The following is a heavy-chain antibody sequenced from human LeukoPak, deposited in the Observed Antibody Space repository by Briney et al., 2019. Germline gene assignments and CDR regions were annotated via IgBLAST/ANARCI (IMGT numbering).Heavy chain of an antibody. V-gene: IGHV3-64*01. CDR2: ISINGGST. CDR1: GFTFSTYA. J-gene: IGHJ4*02. Sequence: GGSLRLSCAASGFTFSTYAMNWVRQAPGKGLEYVSAISINGGSTYYANSVKGRFSISRDDSKNTLYLQMGSLRAEDMAVYYCARGRYYYDSSGYFIADSWGEGTLVTVSS. CDR3: ARGRYYYDSSGYFIADS. D-gene: IGHD3-22*01.